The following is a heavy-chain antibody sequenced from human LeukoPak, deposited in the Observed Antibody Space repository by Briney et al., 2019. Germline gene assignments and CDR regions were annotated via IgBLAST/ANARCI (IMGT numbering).Heavy chain of an antibody. CDR1: GFRFGDYA. Sequence: GRSLRLSCTVSGFRFGDYAMNWVRQAPGKGLEWVGFIRSKAYGGTTEHAASVRGRFNILRDDSKSIAYLQMNSLKTEDTAMYYCTREVSGWSLGDAFDIWGQGTMVTVSS. J-gene: IGHJ3*02. CDR3: TREVSGWSLGDAFDI. V-gene: IGHV3-49*04. CDR2: IRSKAYGGTT. D-gene: IGHD6-19*01.